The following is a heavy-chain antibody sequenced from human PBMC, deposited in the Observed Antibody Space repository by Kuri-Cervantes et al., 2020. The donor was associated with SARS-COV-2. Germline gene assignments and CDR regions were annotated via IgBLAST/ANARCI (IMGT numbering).Heavy chain of an antibody. CDR3: ARDKVVDY. CDR2: IKQDGSEK. D-gene: IGHD2-15*01. Sequence: GESLKISCAASGFTFSSYWMSWVRQASGKGLEWVANIKQDGSEKYYVDSVKGRFTISRDNAKNSLYLQMNSLRAEDTAVYYCARDKVVDYWGQGTLVTVSS. J-gene: IGHJ4*02. CDR1: GFTFSSYW. V-gene: IGHV3-7*01.